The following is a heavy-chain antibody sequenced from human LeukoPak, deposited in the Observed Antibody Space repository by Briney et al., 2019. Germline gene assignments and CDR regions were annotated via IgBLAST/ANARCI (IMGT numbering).Heavy chain of an antibody. CDR3: ARGGDCGGDCYPSYNWFDP. CDR2: ISSSGSTI. D-gene: IGHD2-21*02. V-gene: IGHV3-48*03. J-gene: IGHJ5*02. Sequence: PGGSLRLSCAASGFTFSSYEMNWVRQAPGKGLEWVSYISSSGSTIYYADSVKGRFTISRDNAKNSLYLQMNGLRAEDTAVYYCARGGDCGGDCYPSYNWFDPWGQGTLVTVSS. CDR1: GFTFSSYE.